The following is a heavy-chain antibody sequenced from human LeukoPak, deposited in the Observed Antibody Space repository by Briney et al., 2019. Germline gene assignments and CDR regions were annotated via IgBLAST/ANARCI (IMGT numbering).Heavy chain of an antibody. V-gene: IGHV1-69*05. D-gene: IGHD3-22*01. CDR2: IIPIFGTA. CDR1: GGTFSSYA. J-gene: IGHJ3*02. Sequence: ASVKVSCKASGGTFSSYAISWVRQAPGPGLEWMGGIIPIFGTANYAQKFQGRVTITTDESTSTAYMELSSLRSEDTAVYYCARGGYYDSSGYARIDAFDIWGQGTMVTVSS. CDR3: ARGGYYDSSGYARIDAFDI.